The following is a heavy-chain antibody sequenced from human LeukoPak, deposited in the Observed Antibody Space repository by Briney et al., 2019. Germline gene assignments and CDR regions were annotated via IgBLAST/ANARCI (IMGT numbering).Heavy chain of an antibody. D-gene: IGHD4-23*01. V-gene: IGHV3-30*02. CDR3: AKGTVVRSYYFDY. J-gene: IGHJ4*02. Sequence: PGGSLRLSCAASGFTFSSYSMNWVRQAPGKGLEWVAFIRYDGSNKYYADSVKGRFTISRDNSKNTLYLQMNSLRAEDTAVYYCAKGTVVRSYYFDYWGQGTLVTVSS. CDR2: IRYDGSNK. CDR1: GFTFSSYS.